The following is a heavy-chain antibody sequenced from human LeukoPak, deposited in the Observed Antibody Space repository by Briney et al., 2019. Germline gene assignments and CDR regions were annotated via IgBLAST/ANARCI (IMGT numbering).Heavy chain of an antibody. Sequence: PSETLSLTRTVSGDSISSYYWSWIRQPPGKGLEWIGYIYDSGKTNYNASLISRVTISVDTSKNQFSLKLTSVTPADTAVYYCARGGGTLDYWGQGTLVTVSS. CDR1: GDSISSYY. CDR3: ARGGGTLDY. D-gene: IGHD3-16*01. CDR2: IYDSGKT. J-gene: IGHJ4*02. V-gene: IGHV4-59*01.